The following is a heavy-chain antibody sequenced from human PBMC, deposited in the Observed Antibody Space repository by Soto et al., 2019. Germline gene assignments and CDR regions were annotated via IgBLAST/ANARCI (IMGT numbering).Heavy chain of an antibody. V-gene: IGHV3-21*06. CDR3: ARESEDLTSNFDY. Sequence: GSLRLSCAASGFTFTRYSMNWVRQSPGKGLEWVSSISSTTNYIYYGDSMKGRFTISRDNAKNSLYLEMNSLRAGDTAVYYCARESEDLTSNFDYWGQGTLVTVSS. J-gene: IGHJ4*02. CDR2: ISSTTNYI. CDR1: GFTFTRYS.